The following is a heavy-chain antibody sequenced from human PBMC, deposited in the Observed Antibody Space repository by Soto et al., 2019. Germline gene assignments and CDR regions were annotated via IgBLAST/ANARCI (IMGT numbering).Heavy chain of an antibody. CDR2: IYSSGST. D-gene: IGHD6-19*01. CDR3: ARPREAGKYYYGVDV. V-gene: IGHV4-59*12. Sequence: PSETLSLTCTVSGGSISNSYWSWIRQSPEKGLEWIGYIYSSGSTNYNPSFQGQVTISADKSISTAYLQWSSLKASDTAMYYCARPREAGKYYYGVDVWGQGTTVTAP. CDR1: GGSISNSY. J-gene: IGHJ6*02.